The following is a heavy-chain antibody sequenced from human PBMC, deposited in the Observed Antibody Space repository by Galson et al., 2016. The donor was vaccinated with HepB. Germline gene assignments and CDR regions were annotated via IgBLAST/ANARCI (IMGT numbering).Heavy chain of an antibody. CDR1: GFTFNNYG. CDR2: ISRSGDST. J-gene: IGHJ6*04. CDR3: VQGSTAPAV. Sequence: SLRLSCAASGFTFNNYGMTWVRQAPGKGLEVVSSISRSGDSTDFADSVTGRFTISRDNSKNTLPLPMNSPRAEDTAVDYCVQGSTAPAVWGKGTTVTVPS. V-gene: IGHV3-23*01. D-gene: IGHD1-26*01.